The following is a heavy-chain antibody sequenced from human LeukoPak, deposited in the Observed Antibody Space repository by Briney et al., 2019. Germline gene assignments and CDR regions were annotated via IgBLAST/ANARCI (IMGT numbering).Heavy chain of an antibody. V-gene: IGHV1-3*01. CDR3: ARTPHDILTGYYVY. CDR1: GYTFTSYA. CDR2: IKAGNGNT. Sequence: ASVKVSCEASGYTFTSYAMHWVRQAPGQRLEWMGWIKAGNGNTKYSQKFQGSVTITTDTSASTAYMELSSLRSEGTAVYYCARTPHDILTGYYVYWGQGTLVTVSS. J-gene: IGHJ4*02. D-gene: IGHD3-9*01.